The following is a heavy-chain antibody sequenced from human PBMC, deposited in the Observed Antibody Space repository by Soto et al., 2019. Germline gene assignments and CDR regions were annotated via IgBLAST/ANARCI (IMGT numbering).Heavy chain of an antibody. CDR3: ASYNWNANWFDP. D-gene: IGHD1-20*01. CDR1: GGSISSGGYS. Sequence: PSETLSLTCAASGGSISSGGYSWSWIRQPPGKGLEWIGYIYHSGSTYYNPSLKSRVTISVDRSKNQFSLKLSSVTAADTAVYYCASYNWNANWFDPWGQGTLVTVSS. J-gene: IGHJ5*02. V-gene: IGHV4-30-2*01. CDR2: IYHSGST.